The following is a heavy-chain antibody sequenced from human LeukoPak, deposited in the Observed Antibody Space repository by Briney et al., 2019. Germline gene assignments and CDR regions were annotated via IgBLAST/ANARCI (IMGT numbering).Heavy chain of an antibody. Sequence: GASVKVSCKASGYSFTNYAVHWVRQAPGQSLEWMGWIHGGNGNTKFSQEFQGRVTITRETSANTAYMELSSLRSEDMAVYFCARGAHHQWPLPDYWGQGTLVTVSS. V-gene: IGHV1-3*03. CDR2: IHGGNGNT. D-gene: IGHD6-19*01. CDR1: GYSFTNYA. CDR3: ARGAHHQWPLPDY. J-gene: IGHJ4*02.